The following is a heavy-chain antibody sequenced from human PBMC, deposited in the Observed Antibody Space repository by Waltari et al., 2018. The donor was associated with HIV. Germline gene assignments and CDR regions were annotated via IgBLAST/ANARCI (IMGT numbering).Heavy chain of an antibody. CDR1: GLTFSNYW. Sequence: EVQLVESGGGLVQPGGSLRLSCAASGLTFSNYWMSWFRQAPGKGLEWVANIKQDGSEKYYVDSVKGRFTISRDNDKNSVDLQMNSLRAEDTAVYYCARDGGRRGPFGYWGQGTLVTVSS. V-gene: IGHV3-7*01. CDR2: IKQDGSEK. D-gene: IGHD3-3*01. CDR3: ARDGGRRGPFGY. J-gene: IGHJ4*02.